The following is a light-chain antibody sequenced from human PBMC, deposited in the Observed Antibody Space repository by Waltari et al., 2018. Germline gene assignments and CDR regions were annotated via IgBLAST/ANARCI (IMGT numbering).Light chain of an antibody. CDR3: QQSFSTPYT. Sequence: DIQMTQSPSSLSASVGDRITITCRASQSISTSLNWYQQKPGTAPKLLIYAASSLQSGVPSRFSGSGSGTDCTLTISSLQPEDFATYYCQQSFSTPYTFGQGTKLEIK. J-gene: IGKJ2*01. CDR2: AAS. V-gene: IGKV1-39*01. CDR1: QSISTS.